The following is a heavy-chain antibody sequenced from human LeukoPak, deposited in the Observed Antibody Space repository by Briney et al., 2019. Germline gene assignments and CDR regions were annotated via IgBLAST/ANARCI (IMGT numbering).Heavy chain of an antibody. V-gene: IGHV4-59*01. CDR3: ARALRDYDFWSGPYYFDY. CDR1: GGSISSYY. CDR2: IYYSGST. J-gene: IGHJ4*02. Sequence: PSETLSLTCTASGGSISSYYWSWIRQPPGKGLEWIGYIYYSGSTNYNPSLKSRVTISVDTSKNQFSLKLSSVTAADTAVYYCARALRDYDFWSGPYYFDYWGQGTLVTVSS. D-gene: IGHD3-3*01.